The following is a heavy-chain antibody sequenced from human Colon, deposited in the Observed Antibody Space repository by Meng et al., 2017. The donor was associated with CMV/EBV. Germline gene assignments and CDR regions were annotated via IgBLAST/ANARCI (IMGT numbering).Heavy chain of an antibody. V-gene: IGHV3-48*04. CDR1: GFTFSYYW. Sequence: GGSLRLSCAASGFTFSYYWMSWVRQAPGKGLEWVSYIGSGSDLIYYADSVKGRFTISRDDAKNSLYLEMHNLIAEDTAVYYCARTPPAGFDFWGQGALVTVSS. CDR2: IGSGSDLI. CDR3: ARTPPAGFDF. D-gene: IGHD2-15*01. J-gene: IGHJ4*02.